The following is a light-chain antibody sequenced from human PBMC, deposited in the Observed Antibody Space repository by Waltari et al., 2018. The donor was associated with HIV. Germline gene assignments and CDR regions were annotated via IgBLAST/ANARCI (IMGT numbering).Light chain of an antibody. CDR3: QQYDEWPPIT. CDR2: GAP. CDR1: QSVNTN. Sequence: EVVMTQSPAALSVSPGESANLSCRPSQSVNTNLAWYKQKSGKGPRLLIYGAPTRATGIPARFSGSGSGTEFTLTISSLQSEDFAVYFCQQYDEWPPITFGQGTRLEIK. V-gene: IGKV3-15*01. J-gene: IGKJ5*01.